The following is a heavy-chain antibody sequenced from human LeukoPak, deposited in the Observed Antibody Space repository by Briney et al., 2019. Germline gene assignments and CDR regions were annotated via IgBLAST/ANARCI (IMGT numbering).Heavy chain of an antibody. Sequence: GGSLRLSCAASGFTFSSYWMHWVRQAPGKGLVWVSRINFDGSSTTYVDSVKGRFTISRDNAKNTLYLQMNSLRVEDTAVYYCARPLSSNCRIDPWGQGTLVTVSS. CDR1: GFTFSSYW. CDR3: ARPLSSNCRIDP. V-gene: IGHV3-74*01. D-gene: IGHD1-1*01. J-gene: IGHJ5*02. CDR2: INFDGSST.